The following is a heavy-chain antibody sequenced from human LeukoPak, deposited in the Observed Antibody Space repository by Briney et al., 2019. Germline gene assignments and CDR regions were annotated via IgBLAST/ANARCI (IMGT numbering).Heavy chain of an antibody. CDR2: IYHSGST. J-gene: IGHJ4*02. V-gene: IGHV4-4*02. Sequence: SETLSLTCAVSGGSISSSNWWSWVRQPPGKGLEWIGEIYHSGSTNYNPSLKSRVTISVDTSKNQFSLKLSSVTAADTAVYYCARTGGNSSPFDYWGQGTLVTVSS. CDR1: GGSISSSNW. D-gene: IGHD4-23*01. CDR3: ARTGGNSSPFDY.